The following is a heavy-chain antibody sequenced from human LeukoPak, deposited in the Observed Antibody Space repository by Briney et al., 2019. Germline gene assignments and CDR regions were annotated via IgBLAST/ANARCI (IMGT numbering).Heavy chain of an antibody. J-gene: IGHJ4*02. CDR3: ARIGTYSSGWYGILDY. D-gene: IGHD6-19*01. Sequence: SETLSLTCTVSGGSISSGDYYWSWIRQPPGKGLEWIGYIYYSGSTYYNPSLKSRVTISVDTSKNYFSLKLSSVTAADTAVYYCARIGTYSSGWYGILDYWGQGALVTVSS. CDR1: GGSISSGDYY. CDR2: IYYSGST. V-gene: IGHV4-61*03.